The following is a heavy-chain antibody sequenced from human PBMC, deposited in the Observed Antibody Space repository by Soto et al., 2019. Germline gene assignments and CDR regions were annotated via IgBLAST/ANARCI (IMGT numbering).Heavy chain of an antibody. CDR1: GYTFTSYG. J-gene: IGHJ5*02. D-gene: IGHD1-7*01. CDR2: ISAYNGNT. CDR3: ARVVFGRGNWNYVAPDP. V-gene: IGHV1-18*01. Sequence: ASVKVSFKASGYTFTSYGISWVRQAPGQGLEWMGWISAYNGNTNYAQKLQGRVTMTTDTSTSTAYMELRSLRSDDTAVYYCARVVFGRGNWNYVAPDPWGQGTLVTVSS.